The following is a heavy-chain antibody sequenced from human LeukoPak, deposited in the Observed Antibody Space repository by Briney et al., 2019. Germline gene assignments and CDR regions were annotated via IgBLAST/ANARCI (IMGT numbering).Heavy chain of an antibody. J-gene: IGHJ4*02. CDR2: INPNSGGT. D-gene: IGHD2-2*01. CDR3: ASAPDIVVVPAATPHFDY. CDR1: GYTFTGYY. Sequence: ASVKVSCKASGYTFTGYYMHWVRQAPGQGLEWMGWINPNSGGTNYAQKFQGRVTMTRDTSISTAYMELSRLRSDDTAVYYCASAPDIVVVPAATPHFDYWGQGTLVTVSS. V-gene: IGHV1-2*02.